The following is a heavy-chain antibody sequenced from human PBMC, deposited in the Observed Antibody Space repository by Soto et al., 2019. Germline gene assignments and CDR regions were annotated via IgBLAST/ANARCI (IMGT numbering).Heavy chain of an antibody. CDR1: VYSFTSYW. J-gene: IGHJ5*02. D-gene: IGHD5-18*01. CDR3: ARSGYSYVGWFDP. V-gene: IGHV5-51*01. Sequence: GASLKISCKGSVYSFTSYWIGWVRQMPGKGLEWMGIIYPGDSDTRYSPSFQGQVTISADKSISTAYLQWSSLKASDTAMYYCARSGYSYVGWFDPWGQGTLVTVSS. CDR2: IYPGDSDT.